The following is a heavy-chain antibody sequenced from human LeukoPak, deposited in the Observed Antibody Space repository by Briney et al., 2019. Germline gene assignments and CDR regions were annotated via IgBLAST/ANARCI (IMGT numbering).Heavy chain of an antibody. Sequence: PGGSLRLSCAASGFTFSSYWMSWVRQAPGKGLEWVANIKQDGSEKYYVDSVKGRFTISRDNAKNSLYLQMNSLRAEDTAVYYCARDPYNGVPFGVAFDIWGQGTMVTVSS. CDR2: IKQDGSEK. CDR3: ARDPYNGVPFGVAFDI. J-gene: IGHJ3*02. V-gene: IGHV3-7*01. CDR1: GFTFSSYW. D-gene: IGHD2-8*01.